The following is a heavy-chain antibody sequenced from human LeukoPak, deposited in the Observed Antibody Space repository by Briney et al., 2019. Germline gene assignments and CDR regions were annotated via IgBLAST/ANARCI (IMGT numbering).Heavy chain of an antibody. CDR1: GFTFSSYA. CDR2: ISHDGSNK. Sequence: GRSLSLSCAASGFTFSSYALHWVRQAPGKGLEWVAVISHDGSNKYYADSVKGRFTISRDNSENTLFLQMNSLRAEDAAMYYCAREPLGSSWYYFDYWGQGTLVTVPS. J-gene: IGHJ4*02. CDR3: AREPLGSSWYYFDY. D-gene: IGHD6-13*01. V-gene: IGHV3-30*04.